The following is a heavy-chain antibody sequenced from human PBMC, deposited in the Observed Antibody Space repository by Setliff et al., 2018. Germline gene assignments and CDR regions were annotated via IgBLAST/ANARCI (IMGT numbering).Heavy chain of an antibody. CDR1: GFTFSSYW. CDR2: INSDGSTT. Sequence: GGSLRLSCATSGFTFSSYWMHWVRQAPGRGLVWVSRINSDGSTTNYADSVKGRFTISRDNAKNSLFLQMNSLRAEDTAVYYCASKVYCSGYSCHHVDAFDIWGHGTMVTVSS. V-gene: IGHV3-74*01. CDR3: ASKVYCSGYSCHHVDAFDI. D-gene: IGHD2-15*01. J-gene: IGHJ3*02.